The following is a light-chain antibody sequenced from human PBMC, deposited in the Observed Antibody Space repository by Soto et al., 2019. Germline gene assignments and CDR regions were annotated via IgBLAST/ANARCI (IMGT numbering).Light chain of an antibody. V-gene: IGKV1-5*01. Sequence: DIQMTQSPSTLSASVGDRVTITCRASQNVDNWVAWYQQKPGKAPKFLIYDASNLESGVPSRSSGRGSGTEFTLTISSLQPDDFATYYCQRYNSNSRTFGQGIRV. CDR2: DAS. CDR3: QRYNSNSRT. CDR1: QNVDNW. J-gene: IGKJ1*01.